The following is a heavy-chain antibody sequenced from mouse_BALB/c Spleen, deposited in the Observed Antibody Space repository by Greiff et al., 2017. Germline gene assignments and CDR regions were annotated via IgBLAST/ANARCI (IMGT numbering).Heavy chain of an antibody. V-gene: IGHV1-12*01. CDR1: GYTFTSYN. D-gene: IGHD2-1*01. J-gene: IGHJ3*01. CDR3: ARRGNYPFAY. CDR2: IYPGNGDT. Sequence: QVQLQQPGAELVKPGASVKMSCKASGYTFTSYNMHWVKQTPGQGLEWIGAIYPGNGDTSYNQKFKGKATLTADKSSSTAYMQLSSLTSEDSAVYYCARRGNYPFAYWGQGTLVTVSA.